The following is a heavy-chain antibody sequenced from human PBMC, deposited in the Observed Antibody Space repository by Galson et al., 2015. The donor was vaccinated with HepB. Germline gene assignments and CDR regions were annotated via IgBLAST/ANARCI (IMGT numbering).Heavy chain of an antibody. CDR1: GLTFSSYC. J-gene: IGHJ4*02. V-gene: IGHV3-74*01. Sequence: SLRLSCAASGLTFSSYCTHWVRQAPGKGLVWVSRINSDRSYTNYADSVKGRFTMSRDNAKNTLYLQMNSLRAEDTAVYYCVRLPDFPFPREYGGQGILVTVSS. D-gene: IGHD3-3*01. CDR3: VRLPDFPFPREY. CDR2: INSDRSYT.